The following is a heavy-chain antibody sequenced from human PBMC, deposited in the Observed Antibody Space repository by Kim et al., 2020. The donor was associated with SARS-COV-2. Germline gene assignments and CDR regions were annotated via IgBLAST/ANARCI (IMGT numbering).Heavy chain of an antibody. CDR2: IYYSGST. Sequence: SETLSLTCTVSGGSISSYYWSWIRQPPGKGLEWIGYIYYSGSTNYNPSLKSRVTISVDTSKNQFSLKLSSVTAADTAVYYCARESMVRGRSWFDPWGQGTLVTVSS. CDR1: GGSISSYY. CDR3: ARESMVRGRSWFDP. D-gene: IGHD3-10*01. V-gene: IGHV4-59*01. J-gene: IGHJ5*02.